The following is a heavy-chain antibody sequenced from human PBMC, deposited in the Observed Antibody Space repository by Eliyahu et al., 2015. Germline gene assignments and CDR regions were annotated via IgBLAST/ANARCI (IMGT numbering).Heavy chain of an antibody. CDR2: IIPILGIA. CDR1: GGTFSSYA. Sequence: QVQLVQSGAEVKKPGSSVKVSCKASGGTFSSYAXSWVRQAPGQGLEWMGRIIPILGIANYAQKFQGRVTITADKSTSTAYMELSSLRSEDTAVYYCARVLDYDILTGYLHDAFDIWGQGTMVTVSS. D-gene: IGHD3-9*01. J-gene: IGHJ3*02. CDR3: ARVLDYDILTGYLHDAFDI. V-gene: IGHV1-69*04.